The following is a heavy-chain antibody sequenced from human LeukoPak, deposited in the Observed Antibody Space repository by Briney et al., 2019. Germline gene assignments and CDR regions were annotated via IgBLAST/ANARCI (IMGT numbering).Heavy chain of an antibody. D-gene: IGHD4-17*01. CDR1: GFTFSSYG. CDR3: AKDPEDDFGDYLDY. CDR2: ISGSCGST. V-gene: IGHV3-23*01. Sequence: GGSLRLSCAASGFTFSSYGMSWVRQPPGKGLEWVSGISGSCGSTYYADSVKDRLTISRDNSKNTRYLQNNSLRAEDTAVFYCAKDPEDDFGDYLDYWGQGTLVTVSS. J-gene: IGHJ4*02.